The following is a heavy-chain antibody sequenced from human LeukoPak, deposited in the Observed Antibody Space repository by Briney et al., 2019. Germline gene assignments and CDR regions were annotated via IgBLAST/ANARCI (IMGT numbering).Heavy chain of an antibody. V-gene: IGHV4-39*01. Sequence: SETLSLTCTVSGGSISSSSYYWGWIRQPPGKVLEWIGSIYYSGSTYYNPSLKSRVTISVDTSKNQFSLKLSSVTAADTAVYYCARHGIVPGYSYGHGAYFDYWGQGTLVTVSS. CDR3: ARHGIVPGYSYGHGAYFDY. J-gene: IGHJ4*02. CDR1: GGSISSSSYY. D-gene: IGHD5-18*01. CDR2: IYYSGST.